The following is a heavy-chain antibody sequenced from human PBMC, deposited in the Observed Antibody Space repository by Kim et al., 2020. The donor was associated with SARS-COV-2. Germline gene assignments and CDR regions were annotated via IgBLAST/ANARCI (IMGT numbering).Heavy chain of an antibody. CDR3: TTFPVRGLSAFDI. CDR1: RFTFSNAW. J-gene: IGHJ3*02. Sequence: GGSLRLSCAASRFTFSNAWMSWVRQAPGRGREWVGRIKSKTDGGTTDYAAPVKGRFTISRDDSKNTLYLQMSSLQTEDTAVYYCTTFPVRGLSAFDIWGQGTMVTVSS. CDR2: IKSKTDGGTT. V-gene: IGHV3-15*01. D-gene: IGHD6-19*01.